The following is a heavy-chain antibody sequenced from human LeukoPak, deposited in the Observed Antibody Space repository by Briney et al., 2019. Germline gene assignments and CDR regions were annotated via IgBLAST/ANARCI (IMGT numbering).Heavy chain of an antibody. CDR1: GGSISSYY. Sequence: PSETLSLTCTVSGGSISSYYWGWIRQPPGKGLEWIGSIYHSGSTYYNPSLKSRVTISVDTSKNQFSLKLSSVTAADTAVYYCARGPYSSGWYDYWGQGTLVTVSS. CDR3: ARGPYSSGWYDY. D-gene: IGHD6-19*01. CDR2: IYHSGST. V-gene: IGHV4-38-2*02. J-gene: IGHJ4*02.